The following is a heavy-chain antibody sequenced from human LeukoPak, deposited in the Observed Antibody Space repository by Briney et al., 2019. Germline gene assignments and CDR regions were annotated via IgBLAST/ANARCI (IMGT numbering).Heavy chain of an antibody. D-gene: IGHD3-16*02. CDR2: IYYSGST. V-gene: IGHV4-34*01. J-gene: IGHJ5*02. CDR1: GGSFSGYY. Sequence: SETLSLTCAVYGGSFSGYYWSWIRQPPGKGLEWIGSIYYSGSTYYSPSLKSRVTISLDTSKNQFSLKLSSVTAADTAVYYCARPLSVTFGGVIDLWFDPWGQGTLVTVSS. CDR3: ARPLSVTFGGVIDLWFDP.